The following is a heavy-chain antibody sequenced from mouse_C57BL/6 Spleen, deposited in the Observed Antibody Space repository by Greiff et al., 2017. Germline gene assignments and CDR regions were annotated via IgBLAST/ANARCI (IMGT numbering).Heavy chain of an antibody. CDR1: GFNIKDYY. V-gene: IGHV14-2*01. D-gene: IGHD1-1*01. Sequence: VQLQQSGAELVKPGASVKLSCTASGFNIKDYYMHWVKQRTEQGLEWIGRIDPEDGETKSAPKFQGKATITADTSSNTAYLQLSSLTSEDTAVYYCARSIYDGSSPFDYWGQGTTLTVSS. CDR3: ARSIYDGSSPFDY. CDR2: IDPEDGET. J-gene: IGHJ2*01.